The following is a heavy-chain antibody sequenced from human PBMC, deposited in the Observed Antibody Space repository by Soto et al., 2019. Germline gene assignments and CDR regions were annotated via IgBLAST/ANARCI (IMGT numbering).Heavy chain of an antibody. CDR2: ITGGSGFT. J-gene: IGHJ4*02. D-gene: IGHD1-26*01. CDR3: AKSGPTNYFDF. CDR1: GFSFSTYP. V-gene: IGHV3-23*01. Sequence: GGSLRLSCAASGFSFSTYPMVWVRQAPGKRLEWVSGITGGSGFTFYADSVKGRFTISRDDSENTLFLQMSSLRAEDTAKYYCAKSGPTNYFDFWGQGTLVTVSS.